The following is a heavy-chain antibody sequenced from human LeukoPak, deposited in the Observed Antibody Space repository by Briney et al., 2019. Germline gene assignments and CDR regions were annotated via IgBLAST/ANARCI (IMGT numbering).Heavy chain of an antibody. CDR3: ARDDIYCSGGSCYSGGIDY. V-gene: IGHV3-48*04. D-gene: IGHD2-15*01. CDR1: GFTFSSFS. J-gene: IGHJ4*02. Sequence: GGSLRLSCAASGFTFSSFSMNWVRQAPGKGLEWVSYIRSGGTNTDYTGSVKGRFTISRDNAKNSLYLQMNSLRAEDTAVYYCARDDIYCSGGSCYSGGIDYWGQGTLVTVSS. CDR2: IRSGGTNT.